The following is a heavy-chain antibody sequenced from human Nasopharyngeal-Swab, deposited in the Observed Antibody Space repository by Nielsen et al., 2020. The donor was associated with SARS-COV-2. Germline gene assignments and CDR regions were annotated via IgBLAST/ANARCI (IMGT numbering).Heavy chain of an antibody. D-gene: IGHD2-2*01. J-gene: IGHJ5*02. Sequence: GESLKISCAASGFTFSSYSINWVRQAPGKGLEWVSSISSSSSYIYYADSVKGRFTISRDNAKSSLYLQMNSLRADDTAVYYCASLVFPVASAGRWFDLWGQGTLVTVSS. V-gene: IGHV3-21*01. CDR3: ASLVFPVASAGRWFDL. CDR1: GFTFSSYS. CDR2: ISSSSSYI.